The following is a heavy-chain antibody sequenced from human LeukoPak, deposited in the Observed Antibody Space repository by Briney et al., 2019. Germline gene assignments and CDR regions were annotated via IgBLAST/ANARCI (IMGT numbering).Heavy chain of an antibody. V-gene: IGHV3-30*02. D-gene: IGHD3-10*01. CDR2: IRYDGSNK. J-gene: IGHJ3*02. CDR1: GFTFSSYG. CDR3: AKAPYGSGSYLDAFDI. Sequence: GGPLRLSCAASGFTFSSYGMHWVRQAPGKGLEWVAFIRYDGSNKYYADSVKGRFTISRDNAKNSLYLQMNSLRAEDTALYYCAKAPYGSGSYLDAFDIWGQGTMVTVSS.